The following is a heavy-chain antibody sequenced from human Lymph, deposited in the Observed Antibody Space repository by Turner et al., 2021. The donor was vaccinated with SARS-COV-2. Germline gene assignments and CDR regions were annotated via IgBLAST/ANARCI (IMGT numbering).Heavy chain of an antibody. J-gene: IGHJ4*02. D-gene: IGHD3-10*01. CDR2: ISYDGSNK. CDR1: GFTFNNYP. CDR3: ARDSSGSGTLDY. Sequence: QVQLVESGGGVVKPGGSLRLACAASGFTFNNYPMHWVRQAPGKGLEWVAVISYDGSNKYYADSVKGRFTISRDKSKNTLYLQMNSLRAEDTAVYYCARDSSGSGTLDYWGQGTLVTVSS. V-gene: IGHV3-30-3*01.